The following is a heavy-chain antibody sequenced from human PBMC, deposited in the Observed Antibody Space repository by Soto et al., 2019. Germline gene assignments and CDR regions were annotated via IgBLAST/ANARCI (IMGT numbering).Heavy chain of an antibody. V-gene: IGHV3-48*01. CDR1: GFIFSDYS. Sequence: EVQVLEPGGGLVQPGGSLRLSCRGSGFIFSDYSFNWIRQAPGKGLERVSYISTGRTTTFYADSVRGRFTISRDNAKKSVYLQLNRLSTEDTAVYYCARHGYGDAFDVWGRGALVTVSP. CDR3: ARHGYGDAFDV. J-gene: IGHJ1*01. CDR2: ISTGRTTT. D-gene: IGHD1-1*01.